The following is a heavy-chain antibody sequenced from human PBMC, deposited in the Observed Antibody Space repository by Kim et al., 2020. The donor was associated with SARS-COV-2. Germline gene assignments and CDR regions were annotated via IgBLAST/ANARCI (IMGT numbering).Heavy chain of an antibody. V-gene: IGHV3-74*03. CDR1: GFTFSRFW. CDR3: ARDLRSVSADYYFDY. D-gene: IGHD3-3*01. CDR2: ISGDGSSK. J-gene: IGHJ4*02. Sequence: PGGSLRLSCAASGFTFSRFWIHWVRQGPGKGLEWVSGISGDGSSKSDADSVKGRFTISRDNAKNTVYLQMNSLRAEDTAIYFCARDLRSVSADYYFDYWGQGILVSVSS.